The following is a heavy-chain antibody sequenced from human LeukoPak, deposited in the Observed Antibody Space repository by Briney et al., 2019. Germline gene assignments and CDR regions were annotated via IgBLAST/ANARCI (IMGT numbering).Heavy chain of an antibody. D-gene: IGHD4-17*01. CDR2: IHYRGTT. CDR1: GASINSYY. V-gene: IGHV4-59*13. J-gene: IGHJ4*02. Sequence: SETLSLTCSVSGASINSYYWNWIRQSPGKGLEWLGNIHYRGTTNYNPSLKSRVTLSLDTSKSQFALKVTSVTAADTAVYYCARDEYGDFQGFDYWGQGTRVTVSS. CDR3: ARDEYGDFQGFDY.